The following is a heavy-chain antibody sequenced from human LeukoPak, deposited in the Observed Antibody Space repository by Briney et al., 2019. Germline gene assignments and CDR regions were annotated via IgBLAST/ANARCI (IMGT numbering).Heavy chain of an antibody. Sequence: GASVKVSCKASGYTFTSYGISWVRQAPGQGLEWMGWISAYNGNTNCAQKLQGRVTMTTDTSTSTAYMELSSLRSEDTAVYYCARGLSGRWLYNWGAFDIWGQGTMLTVSS. D-gene: IGHD5-24*01. CDR2: ISAYNGNT. V-gene: IGHV1-18*01. CDR1: GYTFTSYG. J-gene: IGHJ3*02. CDR3: ARGLSGRWLYNWGAFDI.